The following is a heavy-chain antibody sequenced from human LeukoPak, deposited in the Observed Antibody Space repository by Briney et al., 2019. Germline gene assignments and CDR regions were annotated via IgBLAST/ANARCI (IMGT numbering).Heavy chain of an antibody. J-gene: IGHJ4*02. V-gene: IGHV3-72*01. Sequence: GGSLRLSCAASGVTLSDHHMDWVRQPPGKGLEWIGRSRNKANSYTTEYAASVKGRLAISRDDSNNSLYLQMNSLKSEDTAVYYCARVRHGGYDFDQWGQGTLVTVSS. CDR2: SRNKANSYTT. CDR1: GVTLSDHH. CDR3: ARVRHGGYDFDQ. D-gene: IGHD5-12*01.